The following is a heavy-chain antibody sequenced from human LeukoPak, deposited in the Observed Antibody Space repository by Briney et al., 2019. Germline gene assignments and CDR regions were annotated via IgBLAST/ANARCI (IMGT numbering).Heavy chain of an antibody. Sequence: GGSLRLSCAASGFTFSSYLMHWVRQAPGKGLVWVSRINSDGSSTSYADSVKGRFTISRDNAKNTLYLQMNSLRAEDTAVYYCARVRTNYYDSRDAFDIWGQGTMVTVSS. CDR2: INSDGSST. J-gene: IGHJ3*02. CDR1: GFTFSSYL. CDR3: ARVRTNYYDSRDAFDI. D-gene: IGHD3-22*01. V-gene: IGHV3-74*01.